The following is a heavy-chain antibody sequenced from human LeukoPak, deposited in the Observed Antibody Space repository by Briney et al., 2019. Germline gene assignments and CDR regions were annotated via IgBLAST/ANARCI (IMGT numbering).Heavy chain of an antibody. Sequence: GGSLRLSCAASGFSFNSYAMSWVRQAPGKGLEWVSGISGSYGGTYYADSVQGRFIISRDNSKNTLYLQMNSLRAEDTAVYYCARVDCSSTSCYAYYYYMDVWGKGTTVTVSS. CDR1: GFSFNSYA. CDR2: ISGSYGGT. CDR3: ARVDCSSTSCYAYYYYMDV. V-gene: IGHV3-23*01. D-gene: IGHD2-2*01. J-gene: IGHJ6*03.